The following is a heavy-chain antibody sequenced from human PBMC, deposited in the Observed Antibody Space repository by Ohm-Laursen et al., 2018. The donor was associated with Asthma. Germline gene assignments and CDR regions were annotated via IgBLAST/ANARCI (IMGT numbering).Heavy chain of an antibody. J-gene: IGHJ5*02. Sequence: TLSLTCTVSGGSISSGHYYWIWIRQPPGKGLVWIGYIHDSGNTQYNPSLKSRVTISLDTSKSQFSLSLNSASAADTAVYYCARGVVSRTTPNWFDPWGQGTLVTVSS. CDR1: GGSISSGHYY. CDR2: IHDSGNT. V-gene: IGHV4-61*01. CDR3: ARGVVSRTTPNWFDP. D-gene: IGHD2/OR15-2a*01.